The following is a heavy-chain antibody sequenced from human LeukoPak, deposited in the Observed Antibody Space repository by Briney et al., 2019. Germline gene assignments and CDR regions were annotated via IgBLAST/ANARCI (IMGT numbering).Heavy chain of an antibody. Sequence: GGSLRLSCVASGFSFSSYNMNWVRQAPGKGLEWVSSISRSASNIYYADSVKGRFTISRDNAKNSFYLQMNSVRAEDTAVFYCARDPEGFGATYFDYWGQGTLVTVSS. D-gene: IGHD3-16*01. CDR2: ISRSASNI. V-gene: IGHV3-21*01. CDR3: ARDPEGFGATYFDY. CDR1: GFSFSSYN. J-gene: IGHJ4*02.